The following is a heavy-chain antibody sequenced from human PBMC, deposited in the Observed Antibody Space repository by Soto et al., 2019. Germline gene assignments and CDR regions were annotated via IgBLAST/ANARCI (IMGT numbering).Heavy chain of an antibody. Sequence: PGGSLRLSCTASGFTFGDYAMSWFRQAPGKGLERVGFIRSKAYGGTTEYAASVKRRLTISSDDSKSIAYLQMHSLKTEDTAVYYCTRSLVATKLDYWGQATLLTV. J-gene: IGHJ4*02. V-gene: IGHV3-49*03. CDR1: GFTFGDYA. CDR3: TRSLVATKLDY. CDR2: IRSKAYGGTT. D-gene: IGHD5-12*01.